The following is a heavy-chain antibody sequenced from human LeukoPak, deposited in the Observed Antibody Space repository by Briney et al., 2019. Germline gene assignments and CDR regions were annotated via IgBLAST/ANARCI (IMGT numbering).Heavy chain of an antibody. J-gene: IGHJ4*02. D-gene: IGHD6-19*01. CDR1: GFTFSSYG. V-gene: IGHV3-30*18. CDR3: AKDIAVALRY. CDR2: ISYDGSNK. Sequence: QPGRSLRLSCAASGFTFSSYGMHWVRQAPGKGLEWVAVISYDGSNKYYADSVKGRFTISRDNSKNTLYLQMNSLRAEDTAVYYCAKDIAVALRYWGQGTLVTVYS.